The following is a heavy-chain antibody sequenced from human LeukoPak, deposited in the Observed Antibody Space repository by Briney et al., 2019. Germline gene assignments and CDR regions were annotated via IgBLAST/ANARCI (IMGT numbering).Heavy chain of an antibody. CDR1: GYSIGSGYY. J-gene: IGHJ4*02. CDR3: ASGYSYGYGGEY. V-gene: IGHV4-38-2*02. D-gene: IGHD5-18*01. Sequence: PSETLSLTCTVSGYSIGSGYYWGWIRQPPGKGLEWIASIYHSGSTYYNPSLKSRVTISVDTSTNQFSLQLSSVTAADTAVYYCASGYSYGYGGEYWGQGTLVTVSS. CDR2: IYHSGST.